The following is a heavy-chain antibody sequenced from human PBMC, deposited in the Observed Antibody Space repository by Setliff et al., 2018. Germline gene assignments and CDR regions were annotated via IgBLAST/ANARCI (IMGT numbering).Heavy chain of an antibody. V-gene: IGHV1-2*04. CDR1: GYAFTDNY. Sequence: ASVKVSCKTSGYAFTDNYIHWVRQAPGQGLEWMGWINPKTGGTNSAQKFQGWVSMTRDTSITTAYMELSRLTSDDMAVYFCARSDHLVVDGFDVWGQGTMVTVSS. D-gene: IGHD3-16*01. CDR3: ARSDHLVVDGFDV. J-gene: IGHJ3*01. CDR2: INPKTGGT.